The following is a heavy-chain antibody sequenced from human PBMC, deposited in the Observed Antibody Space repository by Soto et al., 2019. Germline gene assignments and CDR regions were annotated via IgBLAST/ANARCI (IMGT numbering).Heavy chain of an antibody. CDR3: ARGPRSAAANFDY. CDR1: GFTFSDYY. D-gene: IGHD6-13*01. CDR2: ISSSSSYT. V-gene: IGHV3-11*03. J-gene: IGHJ4*02. Sequence: PGGSLRLSCAASGFTFSDYYMSWIRQAPGKGLEWVSYISSSSSYTNYADSVKGRFTISRDNAKNSLYLQMNSLRAEDTAVYYCARGPRSAAANFDYWGQGTLVTVSS.